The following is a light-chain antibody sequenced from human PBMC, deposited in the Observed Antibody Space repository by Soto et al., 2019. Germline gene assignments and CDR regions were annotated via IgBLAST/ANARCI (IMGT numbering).Light chain of an antibody. CDR1: QSALYSPNNKNY. CDR3: QQYYTNSWS. Sequence: DILMTQSPDSLAVSLRHGSAINWKSSQSALYSPNNKNYLAWYQHKPGQPPKMLIYWASIRESGVPDRFSGSGSGTDFTLTISSLQSEDVAVYYCQQYYTNSWSFGQGTKVDIK. CDR2: WAS. V-gene: IGKV4-1*01. J-gene: IGKJ1*01.